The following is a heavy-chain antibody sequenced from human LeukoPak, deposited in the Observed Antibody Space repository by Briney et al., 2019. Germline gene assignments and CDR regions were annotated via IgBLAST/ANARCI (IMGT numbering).Heavy chain of an antibody. CDR3: ARDDYPGRGYFQH. CDR1: GGSISSSSYY. J-gene: IGHJ1*01. CDR2: IYYSGST. Sequence: PSETLSLTCTVSGGSISSSSYYWSWIRQPPGKGLEWIGYIYYSGSTNYNPSLKSRVTISVDTSKNQFSLKLSSVTAADTAVYYCARDDYPGRGYFQHWGQGTLVTVSS. V-gene: IGHV4-61*01. D-gene: IGHD4-11*01.